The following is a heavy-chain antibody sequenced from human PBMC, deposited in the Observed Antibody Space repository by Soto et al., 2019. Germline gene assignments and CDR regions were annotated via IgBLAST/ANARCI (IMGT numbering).Heavy chain of an antibody. V-gene: IGHV1-69*13. J-gene: IGHJ4*02. CDR1: GGTFSSYA. D-gene: IGHD3-22*01. CDR3: AREWLPEYSCYY. Sequence: GASVKVSFKASGGTFSSYAISWLRQAPGQGLEWMGGIIPIFGTANYAQKFQGRVTITADESTSTAYMELSSLRSEDTAVYYCAREWLPEYSCYYWGQGTLVTVSS. CDR2: IIPIFGTA.